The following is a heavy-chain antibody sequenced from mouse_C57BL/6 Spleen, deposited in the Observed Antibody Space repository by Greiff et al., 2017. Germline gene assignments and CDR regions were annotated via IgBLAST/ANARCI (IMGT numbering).Heavy chain of an antibody. Sequence: EVQVVESGGGLVKPGGSLKLSCAASGFTFSDYGMHWVRQAPEKGLEWVAYISSGSSTIYYADTVKGRFTISRDNAKNTLFLQMTSLRSEDTAMYYCARLTGTGGAMDYWGQGTSVTVSS. J-gene: IGHJ4*01. CDR3: ARLTGTGGAMDY. CDR2: ISSGSSTI. V-gene: IGHV5-17*01. CDR1: GFTFSDYG. D-gene: IGHD4-1*01.